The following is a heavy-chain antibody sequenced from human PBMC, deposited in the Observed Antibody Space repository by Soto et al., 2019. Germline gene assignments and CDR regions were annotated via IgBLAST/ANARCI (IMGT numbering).Heavy chain of an antibody. D-gene: IGHD2-2*01. V-gene: IGHV1-46*01. J-gene: IGHJ6*02. Sequence: ASVKVSFRASGYTFTSYYMHWVRQAPGQGLEWMGIIKPSGGSTSYAQKFQGRVTMTRDTSTSTVYMELSRLRSEDTAVYYCARDGLPTIASSTPFYGMDVWGLGTTVTVSS. CDR2: IKPSGGST. CDR1: GYTFTSYY. CDR3: ARDGLPTIASSTPFYGMDV.